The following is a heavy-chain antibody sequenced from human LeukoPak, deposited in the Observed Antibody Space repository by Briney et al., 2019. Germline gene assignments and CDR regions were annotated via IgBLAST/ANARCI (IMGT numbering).Heavy chain of an antibody. CDR1: GGSISSSSYY. V-gene: IGHV4-39*01. CDR2: IYYSGST. CDR3: ARQAYSNHHFDY. Sequence: PSETLSLTCTVSGGSISSSSYYWGWIRPPPGKGLEWIGSIYYSGSTYYNPSLKSRVTISVDTSKNQFSLKLSSVTAADTAVYYCARQAYSNHHFDYWGQGTLVTVSS. D-gene: IGHD4-11*01. J-gene: IGHJ4*02.